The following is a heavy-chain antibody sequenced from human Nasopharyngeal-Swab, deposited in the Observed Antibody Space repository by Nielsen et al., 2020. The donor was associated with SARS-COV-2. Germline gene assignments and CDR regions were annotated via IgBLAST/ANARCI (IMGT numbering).Heavy chain of an antibody. CDR1: GGSFSGFY. D-gene: IGHD3/OR15-3a*01. CDR3: ARAGVDFSTGSSGGCFDY. Sequence: SETLSLTCAVYGGSFSGFYWSWIRQPPGKGLEWIGEISHSGSTNYNPSLKSRVTISVDTSKNQFSLKLSSVTAADTAVYYCARAGVDFSTGSSGGCFDYWGQGALVTVSS. J-gene: IGHJ4*02. V-gene: IGHV4-34*01. CDR2: ISHSGST.